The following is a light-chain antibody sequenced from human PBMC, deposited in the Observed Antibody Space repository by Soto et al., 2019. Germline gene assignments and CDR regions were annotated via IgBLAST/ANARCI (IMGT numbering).Light chain of an antibody. Sequence: EIVLTQSPGTLSLSPWEIATLACRASQSVSSHLAWYQQRPGQAPRLLIYGASSRATGIPDRFSGSGSGTDFTLTISRLEPEDFALYYCQQYGNSPPLTLGGGTKVDIK. CDR1: QSVSSH. V-gene: IGKV3-20*01. J-gene: IGKJ4*01. CDR3: QQYGNSPPLT. CDR2: GAS.